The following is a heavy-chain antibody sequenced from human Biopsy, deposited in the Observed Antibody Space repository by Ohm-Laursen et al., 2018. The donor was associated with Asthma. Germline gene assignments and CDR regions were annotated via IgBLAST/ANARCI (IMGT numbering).Heavy chain of an antibody. Sequence: SLRLSCSASGFVFRSHAMHWVRQAPGKGLEWVAVVSYDGGVVHYADSMKGRFTFSRDNSQNTLSLEMSSLTAEDTAVYYCASRGGDFWSGYYMDYWGQGTLVTVSS. V-gene: IGHV3-30*03. CDR1: GFVFRSHA. J-gene: IGHJ4*02. CDR3: ASRGGDFWSGYYMDY. D-gene: IGHD3-3*01. CDR2: VSYDGGVV.